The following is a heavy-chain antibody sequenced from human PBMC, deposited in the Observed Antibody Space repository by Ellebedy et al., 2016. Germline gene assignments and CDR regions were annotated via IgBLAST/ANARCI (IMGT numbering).Heavy chain of an antibody. Sequence: GESLKISXAASGFTFSSYSMNWVRQAPGKGLEWVSYISSSSSTIYYADSVKGRFTISRDNAKNSLYLQMNSLRDEDTAVYYCARDFGYYYYYGMDVWGQGTTVTVSS. V-gene: IGHV3-48*02. CDR1: GFTFSSYS. J-gene: IGHJ6*02. D-gene: IGHD3-10*01. CDR3: ARDFGYYYYYGMDV. CDR2: ISSSSSTI.